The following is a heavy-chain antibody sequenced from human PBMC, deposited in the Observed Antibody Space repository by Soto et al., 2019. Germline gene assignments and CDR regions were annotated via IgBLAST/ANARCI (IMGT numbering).Heavy chain of an antibody. CDR2: ISTSSNLI. D-gene: IGHD2-2*01. CDR1: GFNFSRSS. CDR3: ARGMKTAVFYGMDV. V-gene: IGHV3-21*01. Sequence: GGSRRLAWAASGFNFSRSSMNWVRQAPGKGREWVASISTSSNLIYYEDSVKGRFTVSRDNTKNSMYLQMISLRAEDTAIYYCARGMKTAVFYGMDVWGQGTTVTVSS. J-gene: IGHJ6*02.